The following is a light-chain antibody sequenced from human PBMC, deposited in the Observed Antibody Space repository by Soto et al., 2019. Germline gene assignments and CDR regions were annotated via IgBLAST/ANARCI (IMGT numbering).Light chain of an antibody. Sequence: DIQMTQSPSSLSASVGDRVTITCRASQSISSYLNWYQQKPGKAPKLLIYAASSLQSGVPSRFSGSGSGTDFALTISSLQPEDSATYYCQQLKSYPLTFGGGTKVDI. V-gene: IGKV1-39*01. CDR2: AAS. CDR1: QSISSY. CDR3: QQLKSYPLT. J-gene: IGKJ4*01.